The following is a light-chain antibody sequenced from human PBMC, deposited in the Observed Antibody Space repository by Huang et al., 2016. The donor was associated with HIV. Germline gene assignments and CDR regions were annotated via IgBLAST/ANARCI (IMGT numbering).Light chain of an antibody. CDR2: GAA. Sequence: EIVMTQSPVTLSVSPGERATLSCRAIQSVSSNLACYQQKPGQAPRLLIYGAATRATGIPARCSGSGSGTEFTLTINSLQSEDFAVYFCQQYNNWPPITFGQGTRLEIK. V-gene: IGKV3-15*01. CDR3: QQYNNWPPIT. CDR1: QSVSSN. J-gene: IGKJ5*01.